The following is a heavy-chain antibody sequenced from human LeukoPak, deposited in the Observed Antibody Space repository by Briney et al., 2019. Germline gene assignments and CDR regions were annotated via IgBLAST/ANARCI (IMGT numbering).Heavy chain of an antibody. D-gene: IGHD5-18*01. V-gene: IGHV4-4*02. CDR3: ARGATYNYGRATYLPHDF. Sequence: SGTLSLTCAVSGGSISSSNWWSWVRQPPGKGLEWIGEIYHSGSTNYNPSLKSRVTISVDKSKNQFSLKLSSVTAADTAVYYCARGATYNYGRATYLPHDFWGQGTLVTVSS. CDR2: IYHSGST. CDR1: GGSISSSNW. J-gene: IGHJ4*02.